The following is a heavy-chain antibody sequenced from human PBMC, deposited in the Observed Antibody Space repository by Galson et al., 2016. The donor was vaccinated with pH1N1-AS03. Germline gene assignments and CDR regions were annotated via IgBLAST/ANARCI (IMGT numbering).Heavy chain of an antibody. Sequence: PALVKPTQTLTLTCTVSGFSLSAGGVHVAWIRQSPGKALEWPALIYWDGDERYNSSLRSRLSISRDTSKNHVVLTMTSVGPMDTGTYYCARSTHVNEGLDFWGQGTLVTVSS. D-gene: IGHD2-8*01. CDR3: ARSTHVNEGLDF. J-gene: IGHJ4*02. CDR2: IYWDGDE. V-gene: IGHV2-5*02. CDR1: GFSLSAGGVH.